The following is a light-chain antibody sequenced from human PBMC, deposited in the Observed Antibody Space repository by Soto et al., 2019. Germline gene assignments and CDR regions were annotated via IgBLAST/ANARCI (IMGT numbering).Light chain of an antibody. CDR3: QHGSTLPPT. V-gene: IGKV3-11*01. J-gene: IGKJ3*01. CDR2: DAS. Sequence: EIVLKTSLCTVFLSQGERATXSCRASQSIGLAVALYQHKPGHAPSLLIFDASQTPTGIPGRFRSSASKTDFTLTISRQEAEDFAEYNSQHGSTLPPTFGPGTKLDIK. CDR1: QSIGLA.